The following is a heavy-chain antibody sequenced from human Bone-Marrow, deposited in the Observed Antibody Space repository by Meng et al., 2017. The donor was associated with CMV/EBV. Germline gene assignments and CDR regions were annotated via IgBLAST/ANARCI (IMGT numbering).Heavy chain of an antibody. CDR1: GYTFTGYY. D-gene: IGHD5-12*01. Sequence: ASVKVSCKASGYTFTGYYMHWVRQAPGQGLEWMGGINPNSGGTNYAQKLQGRVTMTTDTSTSTAYMELRSLRSDDTAVYYCARGGYKVAYYFDYWGQGTLVTVSS. J-gene: IGHJ4*02. CDR2: INPNSGGT. CDR3: ARGGYKVAYYFDY. V-gene: IGHV1-2*02.